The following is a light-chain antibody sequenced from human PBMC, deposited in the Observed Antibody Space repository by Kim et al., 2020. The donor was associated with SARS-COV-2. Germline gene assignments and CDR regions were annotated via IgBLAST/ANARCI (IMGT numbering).Light chain of an antibody. V-gene: IGKV1-33*01. J-gene: IGKJ5*01. Sequence: SASGGDRVTITCQASQDISDYLNWYQQKPGKAPKLLIYDASNLETGVPPRFSGSGSGTDFTFTITSLQPEDSATYYCQQYDDLLSFGQGTRLEIK. CDR1: QDISDY. CDR3: QQYDDLLS. CDR2: DAS.